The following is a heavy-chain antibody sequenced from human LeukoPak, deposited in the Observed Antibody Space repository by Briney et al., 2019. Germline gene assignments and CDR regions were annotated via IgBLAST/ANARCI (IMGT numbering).Heavy chain of an antibody. D-gene: IGHD3-10*01. V-gene: IGHV4-39*01. Sequence: SETLSLTCTVSGGSISSSSYYWGWIRQPPGKGLEWIASINYSGSTYYNPSLKSRVTISVDTSKNQFSLKLSSVTAADTAVYYCARLRTMVRGVKDAFDIWGQGTMVTVSS. CDR2: INYSGST. CDR3: ARLRTMVRGVKDAFDI. CDR1: GGSISSSSYY. J-gene: IGHJ3*02.